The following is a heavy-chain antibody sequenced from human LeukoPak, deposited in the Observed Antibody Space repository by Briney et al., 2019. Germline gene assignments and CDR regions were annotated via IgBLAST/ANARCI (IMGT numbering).Heavy chain of an antibody. V-gene: IGHV1-46*01. CDR2: LNPSGGST. CDR1: GYTFTSYY. CDR3: ARVDYYDSSGYGEGDY. D-gene: IGHD3-22*01. J-gene: IGHJ4*02. Sequence: ASVKVSCKASGYTFTSYYMHWVRQAPGQGLEWMGILNPSGGSTSYAQKFQGRVTMTRDTSTSTVYMELSSLRSEDTAVYYCARVDYYDSSGYGEGDYWGQGTLVTVSA.